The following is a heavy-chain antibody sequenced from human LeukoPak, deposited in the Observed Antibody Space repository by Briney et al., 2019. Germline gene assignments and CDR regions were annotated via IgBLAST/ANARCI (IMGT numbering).Heavy chain of an antibody. J-gene: IGHJ4*02. D-gene: IGHD1-26*01. Sequence: GGSLRLSCAASGFTFSSYGMHWVRQAPGKGLEWVANIKQDGSDKNYVDSVKGRFTISRDNAKNSLYLQMNNLRAEDTALYYCAKYSGTYSNNYFDYWGQGTLVTVSS. CDR3: AKYSGTYSNNYFDY. V-gene: IGHV3-7*01. CDR2: IKQDGSDK. CDR1: GFTFSSYG.